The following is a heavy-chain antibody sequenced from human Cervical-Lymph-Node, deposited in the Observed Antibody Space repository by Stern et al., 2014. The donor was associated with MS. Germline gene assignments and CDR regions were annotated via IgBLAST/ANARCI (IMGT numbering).Heavy chain of an antibody. CDR2: ISSDGNHK. CDR1: GFTFSSYG. V-gene: IGHV3-30*03. CDR3: ARDYEDTSMLFDH. D-gene: IGHD2-8*01. Sequence: MQLVESGGAVVQPGRSLRLSCAASGFTFSSYGMHWVRQAPGKGLEWVTVISSDGNHKSYAASVKGRFTISRDNSKNTLHLQMNSVTPDDTAIYYCARDYEDTSMLFDHWGQGTLVTVSS. J-gene: IGHJ4*02.